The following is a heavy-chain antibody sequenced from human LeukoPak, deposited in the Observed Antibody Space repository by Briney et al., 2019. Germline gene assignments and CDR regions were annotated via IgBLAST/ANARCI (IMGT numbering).Heavy chain of an antibody. D-gene: IGHD5-18*01. Sequence: SETLSLTCTVSGGSISSYYWSWIRQPPGKGLEWIGYIYTSGSTNYNPSLKSRVTISVDTSKNQFSLKPSSVTAADTAVYYCASSDRGYSYGQFDYWGQGTLVTVSS. CDR2: IYTSGST. J-gene: IGHJ4*02. V-gene: IGHV4-4*09. CDR3: ASSDRGYSYGQFDY. CDR1: GGSISSYY.